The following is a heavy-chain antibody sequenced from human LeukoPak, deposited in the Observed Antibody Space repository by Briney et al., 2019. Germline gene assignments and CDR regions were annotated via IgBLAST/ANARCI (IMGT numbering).Heavy chain of an antibody. V-gene: IGHV1-2*02. J-gene: IGHJ4*02. D-gene: IGHD3-10*01. CDR1: GGTFSSYA. Sequence: WASVKVSCKASGGTFSSYAISWVRQAPGQGLEWMGWINPNSGGTNYAQKFQGRVTMTRDTSISTAYMELSRLRSDDTAVYYCARGVRGRGVIPDYWGQGTLVTVSS. CDR2: INPNSGGT. CDR3: ARGVRGRGVIPDY.